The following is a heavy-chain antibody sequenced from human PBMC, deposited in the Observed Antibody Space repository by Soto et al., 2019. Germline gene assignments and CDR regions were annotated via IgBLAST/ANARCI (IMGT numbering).Heavy chain of an antibody. CDR2: IYYSGST. CDR1: GGSISSSSYY. D-gene: IGHD2-15*01. Sequence: QLQLQESGPGLVKPSETLSLNCTVSGGSISSSSYYWGWIRQPPGKGLEWIGSIYYSGSTYYNPSLKSRVTISVDTSKNQFSLKLSSVTAAHTAVYYCARQGVVVVAATPRVNWFDPWGQGTLVTVSS. CDR3: ARQGVVVVAATPRVNWFDP. V-gene: IGHV4-39*01. J-gene: IGHJ5*02.